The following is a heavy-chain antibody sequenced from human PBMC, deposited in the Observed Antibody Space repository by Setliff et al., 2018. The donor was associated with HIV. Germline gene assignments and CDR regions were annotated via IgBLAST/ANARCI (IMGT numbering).Heavy chain of an antibody. CDR1: GVSITNSMHY. D-gene: IGHD3-22*01. CDR2: IHYNDGKT. CDR3: ASRIYYYDSSRVLREEGFDP. V-gene: IGHV4-39*01. J-gene: IGHJ5*02. Sequence: SETLSLTCTVSGVSITNSMHYWSWIRQPPGKGLEFIGSIHYNDGKTYYNAALRSRVTISADTSKNQFSLKLNSVTAADTAVYYCASRIYYYDSSRVLREEGFDPWGQGTLVTVSS.